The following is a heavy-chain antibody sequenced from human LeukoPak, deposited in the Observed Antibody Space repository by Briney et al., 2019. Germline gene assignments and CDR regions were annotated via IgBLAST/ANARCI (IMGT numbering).Heavy chain of an antibody. D-gene: IGHD2-8*01. Sequence: SETLSLTCTVSGGSISSYYWSWIRQPPGKGLEWIGYIYYSGSTNYNPSLKGRVTISVDTSKNQFSLKLSSVTAADTAVYYCARDSNGPIDYWGQGTLVTVSS. CDR2: IYYSGST. J-gene: IGHJ4*02. CDR1: GGSISSYY. CDR3: ARDSNGPIDY. V-gene: IGHV4-59*01.